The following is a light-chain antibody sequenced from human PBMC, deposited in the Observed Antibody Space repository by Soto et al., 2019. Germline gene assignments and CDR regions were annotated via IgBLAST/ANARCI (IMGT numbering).Light chain of an antibody. V-gene: IGLV2-14*01. J-gene: IGLJ1*01. CDR1: SGDVGGYNY. CDR3: SSYTSRSTDV. Sequence: QSALTQPASVSGSPGQSLTISCTGTSGDVGGYNYVSWYQQHPGKAPNLMIYEVSRRPSGVSSRFSGSKSGNTASLTISGLQAEDEADYYCSSYTSRSTDVFGTGTKLTVL. CDR2: EVS.